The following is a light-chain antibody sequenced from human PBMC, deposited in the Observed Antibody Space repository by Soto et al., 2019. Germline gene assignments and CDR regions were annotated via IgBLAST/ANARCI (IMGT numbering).Light chain of an antibody. J-gene: IGKJ1*01. CDR2: GIS. Sequence: EIVLTQSPATVSLSSGERATLXXRASHTISSSYLAWYQQKPGQAPRLXXYGISRRATGIPDRFSGSGSGTDFTLTITRLEPEDFAVYYCQQYVTSSPRTFGQGTKVDIK. CDR1: HTISSSY. V-gene: IGKV3-20*01. CDR3: QQYVTSSPRT.